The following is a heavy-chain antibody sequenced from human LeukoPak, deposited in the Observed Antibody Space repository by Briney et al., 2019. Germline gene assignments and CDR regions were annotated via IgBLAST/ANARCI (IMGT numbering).Heavy chain of an antibody. CDR2: TRNKANSYTT. J-gene: IGHJ4*02. V-gene: IGHV3-72*01. D-gene: IGHD3-10*01. Sequence: GGSLRLSCAASGFTFSDHYMDWVRQAPGKGLEWVGRTRNKANSYTTEYAASVKGRFTISRDDSKNSLYLQMNSLRVEDTAVYYCAKVAKCYYGSETYYFFEHWGQGTPVTASS. CDR3: AKVAKCYYGSETYYFFEH. CDR1: GFTFSDHY.